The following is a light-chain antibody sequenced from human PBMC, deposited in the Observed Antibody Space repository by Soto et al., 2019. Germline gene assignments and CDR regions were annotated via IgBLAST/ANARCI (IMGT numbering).Light chain of an antibody. CDR1: QSVSSSL. Sequence: EIVLTQSPGTLSLSPGEGATLSCRASQSVSSSLLAWFQQKPGQAPRLLIHDVSSKATGIPDRFSGSGSGTDFTLRISRLEAEDYAVYYCHQYGSSPLTFGQETKLEIK. J-gene: IGKJ2*01. CDR2: DVS. V-gene: IGKV3-20*01. CDR3: HQYGSSPLT.